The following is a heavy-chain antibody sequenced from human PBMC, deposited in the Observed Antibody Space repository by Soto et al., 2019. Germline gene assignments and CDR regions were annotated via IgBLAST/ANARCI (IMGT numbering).Heavy chain of an antibody. CDR2: INSDGSST. CDR1: GFTFSSYW. CDR3: PRDSSPYPGSCYFDY. Sequence: GGSLRLSCAASGFTFSSYWMHWVRQAPGKGLEWVSRINSDGSSTSYEDSVKGRFTITRENAKNTLYLQMNSQSAEDPAVYFFPRDSSPYPGSCYFDYWGQGALVTVSS. J-gene: IGHJ4*02. D-gene: IGHD2-15*01. V-gene: IGHV3-74*01.